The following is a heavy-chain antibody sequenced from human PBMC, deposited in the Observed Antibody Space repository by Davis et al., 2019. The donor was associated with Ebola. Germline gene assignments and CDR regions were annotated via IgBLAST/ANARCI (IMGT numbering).Heavy chain of an antibody. V-gene: IGHV3-53*01. CDR1: GFTVSSNY. D-gene: IGHD1-7*01. CDR2: IYSGGSR. Sequence: PGGSLRLSCAVSGFTVSSNYMNWVRQAPGKGLEWVSVIYSGGSRYYTDSVKGRFTISRDTSKNMLYLQMNSLRAEDTAVYFCASSFRNYLNYWGQGTLVTVSS. J-gene: IGHJ4*02. CDR3: ASSFRNYLNY.